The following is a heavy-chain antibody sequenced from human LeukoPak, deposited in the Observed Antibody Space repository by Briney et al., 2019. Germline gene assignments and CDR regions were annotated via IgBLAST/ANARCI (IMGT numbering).Heavy chain of an antibody. Sequence: TGGSLRLSCAASGFTFSDCWMSWVRQAPGKGLEWVANIKEDGSEKNCEDSVKGRFTISRDNAKNSLYLQMNSLRAEDTAVYYCARDAKWFDPWGQGTLVTVSS. J-gene: IGHJ5*02. V-gene: IGHV3-7*03. CDR2: IKEDGSEK. CDR3: ARDAKWFDP. CDR1: GFTFSDCW.